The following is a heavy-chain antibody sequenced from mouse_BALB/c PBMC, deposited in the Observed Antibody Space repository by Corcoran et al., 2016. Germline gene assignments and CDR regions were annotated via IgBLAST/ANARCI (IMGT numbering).Heavy chain of an antibody. D-gene: IGHD6-1*01. CDR2: INTYTGEP. CDR3: ARAPLHYYAMDY. J-gene: IGHJ4*01. Sequence: QIQLVQSGPELKKPGETVKISCKASGYTFTNYGMNWVKQAPGKGLKWMGWINTYTGEPTYADDFKGRFAFSLETSASTAYLQINNLKNEDTATYFCARAPLHYYAMDYWGQGTSVNVSS. CDR1: GYTFTNYG. V-gene: IGHV9-3-1*01.